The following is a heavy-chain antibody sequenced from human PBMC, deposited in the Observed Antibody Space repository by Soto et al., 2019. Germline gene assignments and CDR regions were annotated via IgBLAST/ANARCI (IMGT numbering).Heavy chain of an antibody. D-gene: IGHD2-15*01. V-gene: IGHV3-64*02. J-gene: IGHJ4*02. CDR3: ARARCSSGQCYYFDY. Sequence: EVQLVESGEGLVQPGGSLRLSCAASGFTFSSYNIHWIRQAPGKGLEFVSAISRSGDRTYYADSVKGRFTITRDNSKNRVWLTMGSLRAEDMAVYYCARARCSSGQCYYFDYWGRGALVSVSS. CDR2: ISRSGDRT. CDR1: GFTFSSYN.